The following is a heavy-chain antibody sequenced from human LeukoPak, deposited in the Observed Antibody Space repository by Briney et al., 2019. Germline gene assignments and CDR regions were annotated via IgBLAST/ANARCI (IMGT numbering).Heavy chain of an antibody. D-gene: IGHD6-13*01. CDR1: GFTFSSNG. Sequence: PGGSLRLSCAASGFTFSSNGMSWVRQAPGKGLEWVSAISGSGASTYYADSVKGRFTISRDNSKNTLYLQVGSLRAEDTAVYYCAKHLGYTSSCPDYWGQGTLVTVSS. CDR3: AKHLGYTSSCPDY. V-gene: IGHV3-23*01. J-gene: IGHJ4*02. CDR2: ISGSGAST.